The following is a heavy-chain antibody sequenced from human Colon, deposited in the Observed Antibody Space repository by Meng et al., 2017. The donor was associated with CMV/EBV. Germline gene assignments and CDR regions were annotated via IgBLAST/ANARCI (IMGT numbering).Heavy chain of an antibody. CDR3: AREMYYDFWSGYPYGMDV. D-gene: IGHD3-3*01. J-gene: IGHJ6*02. CDR2: IYSGGST. V-gene: IGHV3-66*02. CDR1: GFTFSSYS. Sequence: GESLKISCAASGFTFSSYSMNWVRQAPGKGLEWVSVIYSGGSTYYADSVKGRFTISRDNSKNTLYLQMNSLRAEDTAVYYCAREMYYDFWSGYPYGMDVWGQGTTVTVSS.